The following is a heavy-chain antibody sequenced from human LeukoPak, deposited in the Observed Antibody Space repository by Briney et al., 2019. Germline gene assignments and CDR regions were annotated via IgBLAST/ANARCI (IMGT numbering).Heavy chain of an antibody. D-gene: IGHD2-2*01. Sequence: SETLSLTCAVYGGSFSDYYWSWIRQPPGKGLEWIGEINHSGNTNYNSSLKSRVTISVDTSKNQFSLKLSSVTAADTAVYFCATIGYCGSTSCYAFDIWGQGTMVTVSS. CDR1: GGSFSDYY. CDR2: INHSGNT. V-gene: IGHV4-34*01. CDR3: ATIGYCGSTSCYAFDI. J-gene: IGHJ3*02.